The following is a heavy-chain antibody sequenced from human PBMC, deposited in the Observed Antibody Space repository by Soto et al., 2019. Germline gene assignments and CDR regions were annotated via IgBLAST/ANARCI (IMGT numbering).Heavy chain of an antibody. CDR3: ARDSSPGSWLGGFDY. V-gene: IGHV4-31*03. Sequence: SETLSLTCTVSGGSISSGGYYWSWIRQHPGKGLEWIGYIYYSGSSYYNPSLKSRVTISVDTSKNQFSLKLSSVTAADTAVYYCARDSSPGSWLGGFDYWGQGTLVTVSS. CDR2: IYYSGSS. J-gene: IGHJ4*02. CDR1: GGSISSGGYY. D-gene: IGHD6-13*01.